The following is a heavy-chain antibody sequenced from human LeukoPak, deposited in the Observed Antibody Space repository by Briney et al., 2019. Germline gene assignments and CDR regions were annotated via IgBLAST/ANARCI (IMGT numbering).Heavy chain of an antibody. Sequence: PSETLSLTRTVSGGSISSSSYYWGWIRQPPGKGLEWIGSIYYSGSTYYNPSLKSRVTISVDTSKNQFSLKLSSVTAADTAVYYCARTSRGLYWYFDLWGRGTLVTVSS. D-gene: IGHD2-2*01. CDR3: ARTSRGLYWYFDL. J-gene: IGHJ2*01. CDR2: IYYSGST. V-gene: IGHV4-39*07. CDR1: GGSISSSSYY.